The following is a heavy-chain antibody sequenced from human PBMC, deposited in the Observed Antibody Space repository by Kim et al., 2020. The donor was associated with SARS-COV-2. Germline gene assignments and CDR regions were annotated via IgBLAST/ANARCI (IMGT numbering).Heavy chain of an antibody. Sequence: PSLTSRLTISVDTSKNLFSLMLSSETAADTAVYYCARIGAFREFFDAFDIWGPGTMVTVSS. CDR3: ARIGAFREFFDAFDI. V-gene: IGHV4-39*01. J-gene: IGHJ3*02. D-gene: IGHD3-10*01.